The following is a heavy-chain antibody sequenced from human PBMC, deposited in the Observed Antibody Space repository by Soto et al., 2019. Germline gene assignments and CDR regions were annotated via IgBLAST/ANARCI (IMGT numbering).Heavy chain of an antibody. Sequence: WGSLILSCAASGFIFSDHYMSWIRQAPGKGLEWVSYITTSGNAISYADSVKGRFTISRDNAKKSLYLQMNSLRAEDTAVYYCAREIKDVTIFGVKHGMDVWGLGTTVTVSS. J-gene: IGHJ6*02. CDR1: GFIFSDHY. CDR2: ITTSGNAI. V-gene: IGHV3-11*01. D-gene: IGHD3-3*01. CDR3: AREIKDVTIFGVKHGMDV.